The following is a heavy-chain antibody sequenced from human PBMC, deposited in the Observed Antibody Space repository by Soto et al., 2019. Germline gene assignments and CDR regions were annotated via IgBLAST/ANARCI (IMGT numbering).Heavy chain of an antibody. CDR3: ARDVDGSESYYTYY. Sequence: QVQLVQSGAEVKKPGASVTVSCKTSGYTFSSIGITWVRQAPGQGLEWMGWISPHKDDTYYAQRLQGRVTMATDTSTSTAYMELRSLRSDDTAVYFCARDVDGSESYYTYYWGQGTLVTVSS. J-gene: IGHJ4*02. V-gene: IGHV1-18*01. CDR2: ISPHKDDT. CDR1: GYTFSSIG. D-gene: IGHD3-10*01.